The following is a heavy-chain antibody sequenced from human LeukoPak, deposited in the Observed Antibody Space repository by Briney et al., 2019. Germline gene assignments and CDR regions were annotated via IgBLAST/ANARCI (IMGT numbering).Heavy chain of an antibody. CDR3: ARRVDGSGRYRGYYYYYMDV. V-gene: IGHV3-20*04. J-gene: IGHJ6*03. Sequence: PGGSLRLSCAASGFTFDNFGMSWVRQAPGKGLEWVSGINWNGASTGYADSVKGRFTISRDNAKNSLYLQMNSLRAEDTALYYCARRVDGSGRYRGYYYYYMDVWGKGTTVTISS. CDR2: INWNGAST. D-gene: IGHD3-10*01. CDR1: GFTFDNFG.